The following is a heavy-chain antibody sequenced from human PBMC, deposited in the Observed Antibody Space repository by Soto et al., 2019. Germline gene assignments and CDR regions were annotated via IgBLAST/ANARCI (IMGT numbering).Heavy chain of an antibody. CDR3: ARGYDSSGYYYAFDI. CDR2: ISSSSSTI. Sequence: GGSLRLSCASSGFTFSSYSMNLVRQAPGKGLEWVSYISSSSSTIYYADSVKGRFTISRENAKNSLYLQMNSLRAGDTAVYYCARGYDSSGYYYAFDIWGQGTMVTVSS. D-gene: IGHD3-22*01. CDR1: GFTFSSYS. J-gene: IGHJ3*02. V-gene: IGHV3-48*01.